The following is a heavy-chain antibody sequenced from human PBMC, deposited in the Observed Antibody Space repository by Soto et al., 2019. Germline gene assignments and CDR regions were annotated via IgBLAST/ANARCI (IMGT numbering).Heavy chain of an antibody. CDR3: AKGGEGSCSQTSCLYFSDS. CDR2: ISGSGDSS. Sequence: EVQLLDSGGGLVQPGGSLRLSCAASGFTFSTYAMSWVRQAPGKGLEWVSTISGSGDSSYYATSVKGRFTISRDNSRNTLHLQMNSLRVEDTAVYYCAKGGEGSCSQTSCLYFSDSWGQGTLVTVSS. CDR1: GFTFSTYA. V-gene: IGHV3-23*01. D-gene: IGHD2-15*01. J-gene: IGHJ4*02.